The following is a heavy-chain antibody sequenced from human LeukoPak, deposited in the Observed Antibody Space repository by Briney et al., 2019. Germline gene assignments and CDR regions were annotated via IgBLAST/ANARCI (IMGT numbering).Heavy chain of an antibody. CDR2: ISRTSSYI. CDR3: ARVLETDCSGGSCYSGLDY. Sequence: GGSLRLSCAASGFTFSSYNMNWVRQAPGKGLEWVSSISRTSSYIYYADSVKGRFTISRDNAQNSLYLQMNSLRVEDTAVYYCARVLETDCSGGSCYSGLDYWGQGTLVTLSS. CDR1: GFTFSSYN. D-gene: IGHD2-15*01. V-gene: IGHV3-21*01. J-gene: IGHJ4*02.